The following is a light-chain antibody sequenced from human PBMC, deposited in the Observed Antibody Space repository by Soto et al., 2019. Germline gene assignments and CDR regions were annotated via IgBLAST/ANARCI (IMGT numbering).Light chain of an antibody. Sequence: EIVLTQSPATLSLSPGERATLSCRASQSVSSYLAWYQQKPGQAPRLLIYGASTRATGIPARFSGSGSGTEFTLTISSLQPDDFATYYCQQYNSYSPLTFGGGTKVDIK. CDR2: GAS. CDR3: QQYNSYSPLT. J-gene: IGKJ4*01. CDR1: QSVSSY. V-gene: IGKV3-15*01.